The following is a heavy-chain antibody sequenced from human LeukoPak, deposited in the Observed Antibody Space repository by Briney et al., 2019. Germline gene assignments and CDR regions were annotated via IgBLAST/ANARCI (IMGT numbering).Heavy chain of an antibody. Sequence: GGSLRLSCAASGFTFDDYGMSGVRQAPGKGLEWVSYISSSSNTLYYAGSVKGRFTISRDNAKSSLYLQVNSLRDEDTAVYYCARERSWYFDYWGQGTLVTVSS. CDR2: ISSSSNTL. V-gene: IGHV3-48*02. J-gene: IGHJ4*02. D-gene: IGHD1-26*01. CDR3: ARERSWYFDY. CDR1: GFTFDDYG.